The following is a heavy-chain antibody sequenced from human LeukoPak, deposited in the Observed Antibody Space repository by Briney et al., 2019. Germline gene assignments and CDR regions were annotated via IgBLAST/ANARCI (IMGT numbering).Heavy chain of an antibody. CDR3: AKESPYGSGSRNYYFHY. CDR1: GFTVITND. Sequence: GGSLRLSCAASGFTVITNDMTWVRQAPGKGLEWVSVLYSDGNTKYADSVQGRFTISRDNSKNTLYLQMNSLRPEDTAIYYCAKESPYGSGSRNYYFHYWGQGTLVTVSS. V-gene: IGHV3-53*01. D-gene: IGHD3-10*01. J-gene: IGHJ4*02. CDR2: LYSDGNT.